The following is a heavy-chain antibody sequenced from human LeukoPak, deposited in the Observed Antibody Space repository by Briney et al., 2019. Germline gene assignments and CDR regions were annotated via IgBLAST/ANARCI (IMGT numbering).Heavy chain of an antibody. CDR1: GFTFSSYS. CDR2: ISSSSSYI. J-gene: IGHJ6*02. CDR3: ARTRGGNWNYDTYYYYYGMDV. Sequence: GGSLRLSCAASGFTFSSYSMNWVRQAPGKGLEWVSSISSSSSYIYYADSVKGRFTISRDNAKNSLYLQMNSLRAEDTAVYYCARTRGGNWNYDTYYYYYGMDVWGQGTTVTVSS. D-gene: IGHD1-7*01. V-gene: IGHV3-21*01.